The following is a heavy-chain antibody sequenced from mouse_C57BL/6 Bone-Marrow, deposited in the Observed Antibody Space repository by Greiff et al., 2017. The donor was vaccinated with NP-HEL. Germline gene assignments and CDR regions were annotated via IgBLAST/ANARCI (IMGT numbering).Heavy chain of an antibody. CDR1: GYTFTSYW. V-gene: IGHV1-64*01. D-gene: IGHD2-2*01. CDR3: AREGFAMVTDYYAMDY. J-gene: IGHJ4*01. CDR2: IHPNSGST. Sequence: QVQLQQPGAELVKPGASVKLSCKASGYTFTSYWMHWVKQRPGQGLEWIGMIHPNSGSTNYNEKFKSKATLTVDKSSSTAYMQLSSLTSEDSAVYYCAREGFAMVTDYYAMDYWGQGTSVTVSS.